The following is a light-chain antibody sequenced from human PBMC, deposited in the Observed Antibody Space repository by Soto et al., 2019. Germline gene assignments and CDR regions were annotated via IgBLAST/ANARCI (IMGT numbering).Light chain of an antibody. CDR2: GAS. CDR1: QSVGSN. CDR3: QQYNNWPGT. Sequence: EIVMTQSPATLSVSPGERATLSCRASQSVGSNLAWYQQKPGQAPRLLIYGASTRATGIPARFSGSGSGTEFTLTISGLQSEDFAVYYCQQYNNWPGTFGQGTKV. V-gene: IGKV3-15*01. J-gene: IGKJ1*01.